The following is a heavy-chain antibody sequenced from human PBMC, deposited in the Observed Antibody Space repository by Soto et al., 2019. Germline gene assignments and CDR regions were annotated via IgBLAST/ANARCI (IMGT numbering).Heavy chain of an antibody. CDR1: GYTFTDFA. CDR3: AREGAHYARFDL. V-gene: IGHV1-3*01. CDR2: INVGNGNT. D-gene: IGHD3-16*01. Sequence: QAQLVQSGAEAKQPGASVRVSCKASGYTFTDFALHWVRQAPGQGLEWMGWINVGNGNTGYSRKFQGRVTNVRDMSATSAYIEVHSLTSEDTAIYYCAREGAHYARFDLWGQGTLVTVSS. J-gene: IGHJ4*02.